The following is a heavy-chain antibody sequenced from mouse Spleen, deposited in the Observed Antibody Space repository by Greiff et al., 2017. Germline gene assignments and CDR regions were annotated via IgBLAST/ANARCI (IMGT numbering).Heavy chain of an antibody. D-gene: IGHD4-1*01. CDR3: TTQTGTDY. Sequence: QVQLKESGAELVRPGASVTLSCKASGYTFTDHEMHWVKQTPVHGLEWIGAIDPETGGTAYNQKFKGKAILTADKSSSTAYMELRSLTSEDSAVYYCTTQTGTDYWGQGTTLTVSS. CDR2: IDPETGGT. V-gene: IGHV1-15*01. CDR1: GYTFTDHE. J-gene: IGHJ2*01.